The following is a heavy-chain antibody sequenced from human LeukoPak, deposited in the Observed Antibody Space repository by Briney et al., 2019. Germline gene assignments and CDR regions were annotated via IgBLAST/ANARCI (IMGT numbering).Heavy chain of an antibody. J-gene: IGHJ3*02. V-gene: IGHV3-21*01. Sequence: GGSLRLSCAASGFTFSSYSMNWVRQAPGKGLEWVSSISSSSSYIYYADSVKGRFTISRDNAKNSLYLQMNSLRAEDTAVYYCARGRDYDFWSGPRAFDIWGQGTMVTVSS. CDR1: GFTFSSYS. D-gene: IGHD3-3*01. CDR2: ISSSSSYI. CDR3: ARGRDYDFWSGPRAFDI.